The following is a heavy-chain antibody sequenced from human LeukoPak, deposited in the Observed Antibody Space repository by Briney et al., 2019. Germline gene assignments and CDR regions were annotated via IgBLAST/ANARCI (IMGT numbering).Heavy chain of an antibody. Sequence: PGGSLRFSCVASGFTFDDYAMHWVRLPPGKGLEWVARIGWNSVRVDYADSVKGRFTIARDNAKNSLYLQMNSLRSEDTAVYYCARDPGTSGSYFDYWGQGTLVTVSS. J-gene: IGHJ4*02. CDR3: ARDPGTSGSYFDY. CDR1: GFTFDDYA. D-gene: IGHD1-1*01. V-gene: IGHV3-9*01. CDR2: IGWNSVRV.